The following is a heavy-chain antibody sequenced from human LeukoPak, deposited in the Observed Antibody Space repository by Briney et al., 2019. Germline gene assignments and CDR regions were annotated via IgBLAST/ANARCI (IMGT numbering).Heavy chain of an antibody. V-gene: IGHV3-7*01. Sequence: GGSLRLSCAASGFIFSTHWMNWLRQAPGKGLEWVAIIKGDGTETLYADSVKGRFTISRDNTKSSLYLQINSLRAEDTAVYYCVGGGGWLPDFWGQGFLVTVSS. CDR3: VGGGGWLPDF. CDR1: GFIFSTHW. D-gene: IGHD6-19*01. CDR2: IKGDGTET. J-gene: IGHJ4*02.